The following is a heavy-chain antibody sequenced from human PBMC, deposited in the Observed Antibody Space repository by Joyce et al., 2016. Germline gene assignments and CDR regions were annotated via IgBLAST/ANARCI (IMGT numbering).Heavy chain of an antibody. CDR3: ARGISSGAERIYAFDI. CDR2: IIPICDIS. CDR1: GGTFRNYI. J-gene: IGHJ3*02. Sequence: QVQLVQSGAEVKKSGSSVKVSCKASGGTFRNYIINWVRQAPGQGLEWMGGIIPICDISTYGQKFRGRATVSADESTNTAYMELSSLRSDDTAVYYCARGISSGAERIYAFDIWAQGTMVTVSS. D-gene: IGHD6-19*01. V-gene: IGHV1-69*01.